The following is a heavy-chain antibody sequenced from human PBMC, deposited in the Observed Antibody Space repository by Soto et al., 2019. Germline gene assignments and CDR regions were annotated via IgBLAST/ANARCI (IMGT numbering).Heavy chain of an antibody. D-gene: IGHD3-22*01. CDR1: GGSFSGYY. Sequence: SETLSLTCAVYGGSFSGYYWSWIRQPPGKGLEWIGEINHSGSTNYNPSLKSRVTISVDTSKNQFSLKLSSVTAADTAVYYCARDRLELKYYYDSSRYYKEDAFDIWGQGTMVTVSS. J-gene: IGHJ3*02. V-gene: IGHV4-34*01. CDR3: ARDRLELKYYYDSSRYYKEDAFDI. CDR2: INHSGST.